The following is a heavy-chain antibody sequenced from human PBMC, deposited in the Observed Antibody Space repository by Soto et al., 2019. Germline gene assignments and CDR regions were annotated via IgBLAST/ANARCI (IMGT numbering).Heavy chain of an antibody. CDR1: GDTVSSNSAT. V-gene: IGHV6-1*01. Sequence: QTLSLTCAISGDTVSSNSATWNWIRRSPSRGLEWLGRTYYRSKWDNDYAVSVKSRITFNPDTSKNQFSLQMNSVTPKDTAVYYCARGGTVAGMDVWGQGTTVTVSS. D-gene: IGHD6-19*01. CDR3: ARGGTVAGMDV. J-gene: IGHJ6*02. CDR2: TYYRSKWDN.